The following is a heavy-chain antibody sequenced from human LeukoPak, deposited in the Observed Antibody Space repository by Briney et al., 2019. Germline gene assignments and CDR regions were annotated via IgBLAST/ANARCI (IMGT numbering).Heavy chain of an antibody. J-gene: IGHJ4*02. D-gene: IGHD1-1*01. V-gene: IGHV3-7*01. CDR3: ARGGTFVSDY. CDR1: GFTFSTFW. CDR2: IKVDGSEK. Sequence: PGGSLRLSCAASGFTFSTFWMSWVRQAPGKGPEWVANIKVDGSEKYYVDSMKGRFTVSRDNAKNSLYLQMDSLRAEDTAVYYCARGGTFVSDYWGQGTLVTVSS.